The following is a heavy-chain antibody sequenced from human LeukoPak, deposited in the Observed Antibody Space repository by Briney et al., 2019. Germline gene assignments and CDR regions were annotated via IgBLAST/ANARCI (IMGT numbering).Heavy chain of an antibody. V-gene: IGHV4-4*02. CDR2: MYHTGTT. CDR1: GGSINNVNW. J-gene: IGHJ6*04. Sequence: PSDTLSLTCAVSGGSINNVNWWSWVRQPPGQGLECIGEMYHTGTTNYNPSLKSRVTMSVDRSKNQVSLKLSSVTAADTAVYYCARWFGSGSYHTNYYYYGMDVWGKGTTVTVSS. CDR3: ARWFGSGSYHTNYYYYGMDV. D-gene: IGHD3-10*01.